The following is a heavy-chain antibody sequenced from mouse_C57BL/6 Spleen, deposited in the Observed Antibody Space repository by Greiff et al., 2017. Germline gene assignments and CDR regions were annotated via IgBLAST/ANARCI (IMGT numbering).Heavy chain of an antibody. J-gene: IGHJ3*01. CDR3: ARTGTLAWFAY. Sequence: QVQLQQPGAELVMPGASVKLSCKASGYTFPSYWMHWVKQRPGQGLEWIGEIDPSDSYTNYNQKFKGKSTLTVDKSSSTAYMQLSSLTSEDSAVYYCARTGTLAWFAYWGQGTLVTVSA. CDR2: IDPSDSYT. CDR1: GYTFPSYW. V-gene: IGHV1-69*01. D-gene: IGHD4-1*01.